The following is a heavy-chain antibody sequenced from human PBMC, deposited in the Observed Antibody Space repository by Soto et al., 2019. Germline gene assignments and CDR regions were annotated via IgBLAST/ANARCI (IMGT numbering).Heavy chain of an antibody. J-gene: IGHJ5*02. V-gene: IGHV4-59*08. CDR2: IYYSGST. D-gene: IGHD2-15*01. CDR3: ARANPKLLRFDP. CDR1: GFPISSYY. Sequence: PSESLSLTSTTSGFPISSYYRSTIRQPPGNGLEWIGYIYYSGSTNYNPSLKSLVTISVDTSKNQFSLKLSSVTAADTAVYYCARANPKLLRFDPWGQGTLVTVS.